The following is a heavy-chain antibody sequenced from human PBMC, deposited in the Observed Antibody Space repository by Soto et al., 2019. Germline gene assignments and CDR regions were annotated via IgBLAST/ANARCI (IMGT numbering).Heavy chain of an antibody. D-gene: IGHD5-18*01. V-gene: IGHV1-69*13. CDR3: ARDADTAMDIDYYYYGMDV. Sequence: SVKVSCKASGGTFSSYAISWVRQAPGQGLEWMGGIIPIFGTANYAQKFQGRVTITADDSTSTAYMELSSLSSEDTAVYYCARDADTAMDIDYYYYGMDVWGQGTTVTVSS. CDR2: IIPIFGTA. J-gene: IGHJ6*02. CDR1: GGTFSSYA.